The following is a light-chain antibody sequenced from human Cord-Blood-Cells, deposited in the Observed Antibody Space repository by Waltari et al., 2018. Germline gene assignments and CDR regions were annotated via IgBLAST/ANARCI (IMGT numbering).Light chain of an antibody. CDR1: QSVLYSSNNKNY. J-gene: IGKJ4*01. CDR3: QQYYSTPLT. CDR2: CAS. V-gene: IGKV4-1*01. Sequence: DIVMTQSPDSLAVSLGERATINCKSSQSVLYSSNNKNYLAWYQQKPEQPPKLLIYCASTRESGFPYRFSGSGSGTDFTLAISILQAEDVAVYYCQQYYSTPLTFGGGTKVEIK.